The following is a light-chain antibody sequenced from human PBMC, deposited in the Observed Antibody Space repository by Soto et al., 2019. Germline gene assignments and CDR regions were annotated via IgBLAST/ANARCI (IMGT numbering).Light chain of an antibody. V-gene: IGLV2-8*01. CDR3: SSYAGSNTFV. J-gene: IGLJ1*01. CDR2: DVD. CDR1: SSDVGGYDS. Sequence: ALTQPPSASGSPGQSVTISCSGTSSDVGGYDSVSWYQHHPGKVPKLIIFDVDKWPSGVPDRFSGFKSGNTASLTVSGLRAEDEADYYCSSYAGSNTFVFGTGTKVTVL.